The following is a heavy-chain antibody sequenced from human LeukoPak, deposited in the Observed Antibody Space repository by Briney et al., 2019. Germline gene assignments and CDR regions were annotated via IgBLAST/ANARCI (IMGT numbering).Heavy chain of an antibody. CDR1: GYTFTSYG. J-gene: IGHJ4*02. CDR3: ARLYSSSAPPLYYFDY. CDR2: ISAYNGNT. V-gene: IGHV1-18*01. D-gene: IGHD6-6*01. Sequence: ASVKVSCKASGYTFTSYGISWGRQAPGQGLEWMGWISAYNGNTNYAQKLQGRVTMTTDTSTSTAYMELRSLRSDDTAVYYCARLYSSSAPPLYYFDYWGQGTLVTVSS.